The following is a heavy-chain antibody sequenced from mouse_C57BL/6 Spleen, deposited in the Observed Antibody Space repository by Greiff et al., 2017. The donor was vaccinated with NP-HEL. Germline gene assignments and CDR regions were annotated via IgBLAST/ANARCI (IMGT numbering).Heavy chain of an antibody. Sequence: EVKLVESGGGLVKPGGSLKLSCAASGFTFSSYAMSWVRQTPEKRLEWVATISDGGSYTYYPDNVKGRFTISRDNAKNNLYLQMSHLKSEDTAMYYCASYYGTYYAMDYWGQGTSVTVSS. CDR3: ASYYGTYYAMDY. J-gene: IGHJ4*01. D-gene: IGHD2-1*01. CDR1: GFTFSSYA. CDR2: ISDGGSYT. V-gene: IGHV5-4*03.